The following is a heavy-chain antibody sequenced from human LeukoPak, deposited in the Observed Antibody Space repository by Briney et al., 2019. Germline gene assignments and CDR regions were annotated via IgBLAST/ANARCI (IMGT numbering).Heavy chain of an antibody. CDR3: AREHDYYDSSGFDY. Sequence: SETLSLTCTVSGGSISGSTYYWGWIRQPAGKGLEWIGRIYTSGSTNYNPSLKSRVTISVDTSKNQFSLKLSSVTAADTAVYYCAREHDYYDSSGFDYWGQGTLVTVSS. J-gene: IGHJ4*02. D-gene: IGHD3-22*01. V-gene: IGHV4-61*02. CDR2: IYTSGST. CDR1: GGSISGSTYY.